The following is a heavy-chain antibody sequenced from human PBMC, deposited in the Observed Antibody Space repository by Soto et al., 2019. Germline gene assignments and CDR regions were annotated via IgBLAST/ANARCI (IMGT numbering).Heavy chain of an antibody. CDR1: GGTFSSYA. Sequence: SVKVSCKASGGTFSSYAISWVRQAPGQGLEWMGGIIPIFGTANYAQKFQGRVTITADESTSTAYMELSSLRSEDTAVYYCAKDQFVAAAGRQEPFDYWGQGTLVTVSS. CDR2: IIPIFGTA. CDR3: AKDQFVAAAGRQEPFDY. V-gene: IGHV1-69*13. J-gene: IGHJ4*02. D-gene: IGHD6-13*01.